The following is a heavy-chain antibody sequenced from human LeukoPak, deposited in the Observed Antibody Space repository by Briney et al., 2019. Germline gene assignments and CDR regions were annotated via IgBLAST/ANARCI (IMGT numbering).Heavy chain of an antibody. D-gene: IGHD4-17*01. J-gene: IGHJ4*02. Sequence: GSSVKVSCKASGGTFSSYAISWVRQAPGQGLEWMGRIIPILGIANYAQKFQGRVTITADKSTRTAYMELSSLRSEDTAVYYCAREIGETYYFDYWGEGNLVTVSS. CDR1: GGTFSSYA. V-gene: IGHV1-69*04. CDR2: IIPILGIA. CDR3: AREIGETYYFDY.